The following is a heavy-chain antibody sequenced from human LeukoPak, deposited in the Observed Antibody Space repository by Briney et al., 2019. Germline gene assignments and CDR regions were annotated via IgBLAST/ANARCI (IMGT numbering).Heavy chain of an antibody. J-gene: IGHJ6*02. CDR1: GYTFTGYY. D-gene: IGHD5-18*01. CDR3: ARVPTYSYGYTRYYYGMDV. Sequence: ASVKVSCKASGYTFTGYYMHWVRQAPGQGLEWMGWINPNSGGTNYAQKFQGRVTMTRDTSISTTYMELSTLRSDDTAVYYCARVPTYSYGYTRYYYGMDVWGQGTTVTVSS. CDR2: INPNSGGT. V-gene: IGHV1-2*02.